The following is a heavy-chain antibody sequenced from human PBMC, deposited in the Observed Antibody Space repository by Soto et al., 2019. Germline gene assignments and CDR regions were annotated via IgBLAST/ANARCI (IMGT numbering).Heavy chain of an antibody. Sequence: GESLKISCKGSGYSFTNYWIGWVRQMPGEGLEWMAIIYPGDSDTRYSPSFQGQVTISADKSITTAYLQWSSLKASDTAMYYCSLRRGSSGWFSAAFDIWGQGTMVTVSS. V-gene: IGHV5-51*01. CDR1: GYSFTNYW. CDR2: IYPGDSDT. CDR3: SLRRGSSGWFSAAFDI. J-gene: IGHJ3*02. D-gene: IGHD6-19*01.